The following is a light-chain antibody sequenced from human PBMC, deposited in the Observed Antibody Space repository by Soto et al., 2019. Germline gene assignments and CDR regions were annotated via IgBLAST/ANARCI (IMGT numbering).Light chain of an antibody. CDR3: QQYNSYTFT. Sequence: DIQMTQSPSTLSASVGDRVTITCRASQSISSWLAWYQQKPGKAPKLLIYKASSLESGVPSRFSGSGSGTEFTLTISSRQPDDFANYYCQQYNSYTFTFGPGTKVDIK. J-gene: IGKJ3*01. V-gene: IGKV1-5*03. CDR1: QSISSW. CDR2: KAS.